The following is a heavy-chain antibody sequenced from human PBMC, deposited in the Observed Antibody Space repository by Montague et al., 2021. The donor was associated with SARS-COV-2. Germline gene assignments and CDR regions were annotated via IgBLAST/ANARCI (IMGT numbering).Heavy chain of an antibody. CDR3: ARTHYDILTGSLNWFDP. CDR2: IDWDDDK. CDR1: GFSLSTSGMC. V-gene: IGHV2-70*11. J-gene: IGHJ5*02. Sequence: PALVKPTQTLTLTCTFSGFSLSTSGMCVSWIRQPPGKAPEWLARIDWDDDKYYSTSLKTRLTISKDTSKNQVVLTMTNMDPVDTATYYCARTHYDILTGSLNWFDPWGQGTLVTVSS. D-gene: IGHD3-9*01.